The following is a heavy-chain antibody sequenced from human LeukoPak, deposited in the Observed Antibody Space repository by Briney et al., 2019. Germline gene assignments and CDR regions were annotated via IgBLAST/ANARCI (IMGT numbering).Heavy chain of an antibody. Sequence: PGRSLRVSCAASGCTFTSYAIHWVRQAPGKGLEWMGGISYDGSNTYYADTVQGRFTIPRDNSKNTLYLQMNSLRAEDTAVYYCAGDSGGYDGSGPDPYYFDYWGQGTLVTVSS. CDR3: AGDSGGYDGSGPDPYYFDY. V-gene: IGHV3-30-3*01. D-gene: IGHD3-22*01. CDR1: GCTFTSYA. J-gene: IGHJ4*02. CDR2: ISYDGSNT.